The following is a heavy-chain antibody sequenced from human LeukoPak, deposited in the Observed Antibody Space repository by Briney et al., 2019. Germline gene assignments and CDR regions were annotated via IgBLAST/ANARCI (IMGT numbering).Heavy chain of an antibody. J-gene: IGHJ6*02. D-gene: IGHD4-17*01. CDR1: GGSISSGGYY. Sequence: SETLSLTCTVSGGSISSGGYYWRWIRQHPGKGLEWIVYIYYSGSTYYNPSLKSRVTISVDTSKNQFSLKLSSVTAADTAVYYCARGGYGDYNLYYYGMDVWGQGTTVTVSS. CDR2: IYYSGST. V-gene: IGHV4-31*03. CDR3: ARGGYGDYNLYYYGMDV.